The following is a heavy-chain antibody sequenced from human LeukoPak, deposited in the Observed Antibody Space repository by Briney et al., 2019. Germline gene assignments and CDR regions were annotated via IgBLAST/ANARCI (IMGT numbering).Heavy chain of an antibody. CDR2: ISYDGSNK. CDR3: AKGGIQLFTYYFDY. CDR1: GFTFSSYA. V-gene: IGHV3-30*18. J-gene: IGHJ4*02. D-gene: IGHD5-18*01. Sequence: PGGSLRLSCAASGFTFSSYAMSWVRQAPGKGLEWVAVISYDGSNKYYADSVKGRFTISRDNSKNTLYLQMNSLRAEDTAVYYCAKGGIQLFTYYFDYWGQGTLVTVSS.